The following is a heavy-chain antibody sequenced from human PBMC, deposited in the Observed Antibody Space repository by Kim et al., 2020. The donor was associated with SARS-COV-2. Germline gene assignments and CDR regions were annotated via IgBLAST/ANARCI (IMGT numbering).Heavy chain of an antibody. D-gene: IGHD2-15*01. V-gene: IGHV3-53*01. CDR2: GKT. J-gene: IGHJ4*02. CDR3: ARDYGGKCG. Sequence: GKTYYADSVKCRYTISRDNSKNTLYLQMNSLGAEDTAVYYCARDYGGKCGWGQGTLVTVSS.